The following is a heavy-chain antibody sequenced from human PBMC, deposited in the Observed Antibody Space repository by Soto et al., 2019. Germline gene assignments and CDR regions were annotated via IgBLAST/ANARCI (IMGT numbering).Heavy chain of an antibody. CDR2: IYYSGST. J-gene: IGHJ5*02. V-gene: IGHV4-30-4*01. CDR1: GGSISSGDYY. Sequence: SETLSLICTVSGGSISSGDYYWIWIRQPPGKGLEWIGYIYYSGSTYYNPSLKSRVTISVDTSKNQFSLKLSSVTAADTAVYYCASTHYDFWSGYVNWFDPWGQGTLVTVSS. D-gene: IGHD3-3*01. CDR3: ASTHYDFWSGYVNWFDP.